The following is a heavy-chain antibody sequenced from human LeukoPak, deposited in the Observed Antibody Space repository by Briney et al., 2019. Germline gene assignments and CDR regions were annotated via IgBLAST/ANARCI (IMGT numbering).Heavy chain of an antibody. CDR1: GGSFSGYH. CDR2: IYHSGST. V-gene: IGHV4-34*01. Sequence: SETVSLTCAVYGGSFSGYHWSWIRQPPGKGLEWIGEIYHSGSTNYNPSLKSRVTISVDTSKNQFSLKLSSVTAADTAVYYCARRKYQIVVVPAASPKSAFDIWGQGTMVTVPS. J-gene: IGHJ3*02. D-gene: IGHD2-2*01. CDR3: ARRKYQIVVVPAASPKSAFDI.